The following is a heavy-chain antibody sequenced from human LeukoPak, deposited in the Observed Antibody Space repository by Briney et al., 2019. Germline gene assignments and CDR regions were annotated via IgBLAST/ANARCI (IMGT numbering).Heavy chain of an antibody. CDR2: INHSGST. CDR1: GGSMRNHY. CDR3: ARWYYYDSSGYYWFDP. Sequence: SETLSLTCTVSGGSMRNHYWSWIRQPPGKGLEWIGEINHSGSTNYNPSLKSRVTISVDTSKNQFSLKLSSVTAADTAVYYCARWYYYDSSGYYWFDPWGQGTLVTVSS. D-gene: IGHD3-22*01. V-gene: IGHV4-34*01. J-gene: IGHJ5*02.